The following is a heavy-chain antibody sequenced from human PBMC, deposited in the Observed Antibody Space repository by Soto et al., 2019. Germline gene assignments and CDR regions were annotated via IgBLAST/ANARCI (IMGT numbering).Heavy chain of an antibody. CDR3: ARAPGDYTDLYFDY. Sequence: QVQLVESGGGVVQPGRSLRLSCAASGFTFTNYAMHWVRQAPGKGLEWVAVISYDGSNKYYADSVKGRFTISRDNSKNTLYLQMNSLRAVDMAVYYCARAPGDYTDLYFDYWGQGTLVTVSS. CDR2: ISYDGSNK. J-gene: IGHJ4*02. V-gene: IGHV3-30-3*01. D-gene: IGHD4-4*01. CDR1: GFTFTNYA.